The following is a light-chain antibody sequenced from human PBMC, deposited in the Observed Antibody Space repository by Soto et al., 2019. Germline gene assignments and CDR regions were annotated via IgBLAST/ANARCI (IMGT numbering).Light chain of an antibody. Sequence: VLTQPHSASGTPGQRVTISCSGSSSNIGTSSVYWFQQLPGTAPKLLISTTNQRPSGVPERFSGSKSGTSASLAISGLQSEDEADYYCAAWDDSLNGHVFGTGTKVTVL. CDR3: AAWDDSLNGHV. V-gene: IGLV1-44*01. CDR2: TTN. J-gene: IGLJ1*01. CDR1: SSNIGTSS.